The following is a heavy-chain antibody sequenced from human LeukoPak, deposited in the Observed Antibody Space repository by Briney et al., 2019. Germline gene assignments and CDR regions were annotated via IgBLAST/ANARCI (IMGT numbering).Heavy chain of an antibody. V-gene: IGHV3-7*01. CDR2: IKPDGSEK. D-gene: IGHD1-1*01. Sequence: GGSLRLSCAASGFTFSSYAMHWVRQAPGKGLEWVANIKPDGSEKYYVDSVKGRFTISRDNAKNSLYLQMNSLRAEDTAVYYCARSYVHAFGYWGQGTLVTVSS. CDR1: GFTFSSYA. CDR3: ARSYVHAFGY. J-gene: IGHJ4*02.